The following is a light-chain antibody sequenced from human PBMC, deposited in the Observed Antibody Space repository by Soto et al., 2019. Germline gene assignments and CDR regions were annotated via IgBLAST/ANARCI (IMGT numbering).Light chain of an antibody. Sequence: QSVLTQPLSASGTPGQWVTISCSTSSSNLGDNTVNWYQHVPGTAPKLLIYSYDQRPSGVPDRFSGSRSGTSASLAISGLQSEDKADYYCAAWDATLDGYVFGTGTKVTVL. J-gene: IGLJ1*01. CDR2: SYD. V-gene: IGLV1-44*01. CDR3: AAWDATLDGYV. CDR1: SSNLGDNT.